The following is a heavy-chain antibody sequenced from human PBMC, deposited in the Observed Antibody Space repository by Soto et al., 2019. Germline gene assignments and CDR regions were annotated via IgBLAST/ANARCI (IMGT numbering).Heavy chain of an antibody. Sequence: PGGSLRLSCAASGFTFSSYAMHWVRQAPGKGLEWVAVISYDGSNKYYADSVKGRFTISRDNSKNTLYLQMNSLRAGDTAVYYCARVGGDYRKRSGMDVWGQGTTVTVSS. CDR2: ISYDGSNK. CDR1: GFTFSSYA. CDR3: ARVGGDYRKRSGMDV. V-gene: IGHV3-30-3*01. D-gene: IGHD4-17*01. J-gene: IGHJ6*02.